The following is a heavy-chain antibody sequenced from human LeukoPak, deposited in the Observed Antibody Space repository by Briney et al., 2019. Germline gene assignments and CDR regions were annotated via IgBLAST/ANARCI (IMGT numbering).Heavy chain of an antibody. Sequence: SETLSLTCTVSGGSISSYYWSWIRQPPGKGLEWIGYIYYSGSTNYNPSLKSRVTISVDTSKNQFSLKLSSVTAADTAVYYCARGERRYYDSSGYHYYFDYGGQGTLVTVSS. CDR3: ARGERRYYDSSGYHYYFDY. CDR1: GGSISSYY. CDR2: IYYSGST. D-gene: IGHD3-22*01. V-gene: IGHV4-59*01. J-gene: IGHJ4*02.